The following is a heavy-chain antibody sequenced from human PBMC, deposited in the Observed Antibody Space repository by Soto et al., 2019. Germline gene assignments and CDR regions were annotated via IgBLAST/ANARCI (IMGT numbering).Heavy chain of an antibody. CDR2: ISSNGGST. D-gene: IGHD2-2*01. Sequence: GGSLRLSCSASGFTFSGYAMHWVRQAPGKGLEYVSAISSNGGSTYYADSVKGRFTISKDNSKNTLYLQMSSLRAEDTAVYYCVKSGYCSSTSCYRPFDYWGQGTLVTVSS. J-gene: IGHJ4*02. CDR1: GFTFSGYA. CDR3: VKSGYCSSTSCYRPFDY. V-gene: IGHV3-64D*06.